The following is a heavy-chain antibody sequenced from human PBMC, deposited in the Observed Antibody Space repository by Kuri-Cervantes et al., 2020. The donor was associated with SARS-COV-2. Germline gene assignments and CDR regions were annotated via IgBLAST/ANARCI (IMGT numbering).Heavy chain of an antibody. D-gene: IGHD3-10*01. CDR1: GFTFSNAW. CDR3: SRDRDNYFDY. J-gene: IGHJ4*02. V-gene: IGHV3-15*01. Sequence: GESLKISCAASGFTFSNAWISWVRQAPGKGLEWVGRIKSKTDGGTTDYAAPVKGRFTISRDDSKNTLYLQMNSLKTEDTAVYYCSRDRDNYFDYWGQGTLVTVSS. CDR2: IKSKTDGGTT.